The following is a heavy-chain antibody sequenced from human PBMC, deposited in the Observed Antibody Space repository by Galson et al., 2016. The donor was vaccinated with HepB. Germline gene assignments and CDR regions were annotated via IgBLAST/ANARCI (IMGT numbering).Heavy chain of an antibody. CDR2: ISGSGTP. V-gene: IGHV3-23*01. J-gene: IGHJ4*02. Sequence: SLRLSCAASEFTFSGFAMSWVRQAPGKGLEWVSTISGSGTPYYADSVKGRFTISRDNSKNILFLQINSLRPEDTAVYYCAKGGLRGFSYGRHFDFWGQGTLVTVPS. CDR1: EFTFSGFA. CDR3: AKGGLRGFSYGRHFDF. D-gene: IGHD5-18*01.